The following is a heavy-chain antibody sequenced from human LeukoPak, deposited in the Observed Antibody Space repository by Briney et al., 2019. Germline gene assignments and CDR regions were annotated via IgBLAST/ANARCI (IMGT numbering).Heavy chain of an antibody. CDR3: SHIEQRSDKWLDP. CDR2: IFWDDDM. D-gene: IGHD1/OR15-1a*01. J-gene: IGHJ5*02. V-gene: IGHV2-5*02. Sequence: SGPTLVKPTETLRLTCTVSGFSLSATGLGVGWIRQPPGEALEWLALIFWDDDMRYRSSLENRLTISQDTSKNQVVLTMTNMEPADTATYYCSHIEQRSDKWLDPWGQGILVTVSS. CDR1: GFSLSATGLG.